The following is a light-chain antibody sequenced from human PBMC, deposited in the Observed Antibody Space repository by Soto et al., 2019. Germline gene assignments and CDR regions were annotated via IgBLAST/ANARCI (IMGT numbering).Light chain of an antibody. Sequence: QSALTQPHSASGSPGQSVTISFTGTSSDVGGYNYVSWYQQQPGKAPKLMIYEVSKRPSGFPDRFSGSKSGNTASLTVSGVQAEDEGDYYCSSYAGSNGLVVFGGGTKLTVL. J-gene: IGLJ2*01. V-gene: IGLV2-8*01. CDR3: SSYAGSNGLVV. CDR1: SSDVGGYNY. CDR2: EVS.